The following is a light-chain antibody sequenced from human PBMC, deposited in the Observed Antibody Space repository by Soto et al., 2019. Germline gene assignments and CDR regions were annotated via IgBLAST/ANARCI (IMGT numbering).Light chain of an antibody. Sequence: SYELTQPPSVSVAPGQTARITFGGKNIGSKSVHWYQQKPGQAPVLVVYDDSDRPSGIPERFSGSNSGNTATLTISRVEAGDEADYYCQVWDSSVVFGGGTKLTVL. CDR2: DDS. V-gene: IGLV3-21*02. CDR3: QVWDSSVV. J-gene: IGLJ2*01. CDR1: NIGSKS.